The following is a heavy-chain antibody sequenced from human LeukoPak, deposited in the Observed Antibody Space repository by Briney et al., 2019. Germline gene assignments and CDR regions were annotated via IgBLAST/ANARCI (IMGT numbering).Heavy chain of an antibody. J-gene: IGHJ6*02. V-gene: IGHV4-34*01. Sequence: SETLSLTCAVYGGSFSGYYWSWIRQPPGKGLEWIGEINHSGSTNYNPSLKSRVTISVDTSKNQFSLKLSSVTAADTAVYYCASTFFGYHYYYGMDVWGQGTTVTVSS. CDR3: ASTFFGYHYYYGMDV. CDR1: GGSFSGYY. CDR2: INHSGST. D-gene: IGHD3-3*01.